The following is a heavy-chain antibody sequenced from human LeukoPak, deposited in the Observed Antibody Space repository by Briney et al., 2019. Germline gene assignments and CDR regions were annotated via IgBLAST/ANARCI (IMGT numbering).Heavy chain of an antibody. CDR3: AKSITIFGVVIEPFDY. CDR2: IIPIFGTA. D-gene: IGHD3-3*01. Sequence: ASVKVSCKASGGTSSSYAISWVRQAPGQGLGWMGGIIPIFGTANYAQKFQGRVTITADESTSTAYMELSSLRAEDTAVYYCAKSITIFGVVIEPFDYWGQGTLVTVSS. CDR1: GGTSSSYA. J-gene: IGHJ4*02. V-gene: IGHV1-69*01.